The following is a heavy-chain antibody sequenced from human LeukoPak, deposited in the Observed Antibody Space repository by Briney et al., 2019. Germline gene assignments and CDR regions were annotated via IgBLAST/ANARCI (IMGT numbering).Heavy chain of an antibody. V-gene: IGHV3-23*01. CDR1: GFTFSSYA. CDR2: ISGSSRST. Sequence: GGSLRLSCAASGFTFSSYAMSWARQAPGKGLEWVSTISGSSRSTYYADSVKGRFAISRDNSKNTLYLQMNSLRAEDTAVYFCAKGIYDMDVWGQGTTVTVSS. J-gene: IGHJ6*02. CDR3: AKGIYDMDV.